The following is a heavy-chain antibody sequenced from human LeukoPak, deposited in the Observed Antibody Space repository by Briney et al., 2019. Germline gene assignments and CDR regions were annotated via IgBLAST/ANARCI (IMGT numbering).Heavy chain of an antibody. CDR3: ANGVQGDY. CDR1: GFTFSSYA. Sequence: GGSLRLSCAASGFTFSSYAMHWVRQAPGKGLEWVAVISYDGSNKYYADSVKGRFTISRDNSKNTLYLQMNSLRAEDTAVYYCANGVQGDYWGQGTLVTVSS. D-gene: IGHD1-1*01. CDR2: ISYDGSNK. J-gene: IGHJ4*02. V-gene: IGHV3-30-3*01.